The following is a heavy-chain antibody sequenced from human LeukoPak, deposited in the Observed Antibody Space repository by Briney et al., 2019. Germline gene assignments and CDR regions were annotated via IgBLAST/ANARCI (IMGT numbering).Heavy chain of an antibody. V-gene: IGHV4-39*01. J-gene: IGHJ4*02. CDR2: IYYSGST. CDR1: GGSISSSSYY. Sequence: SETLSLTCIVSGGSISSSSYYWGWIRQPPGKGLEWIGSIYYSGSTYYNPSLKSRVTISVDTSKNQFSLKLSSVTAADTAVYYCARHKNDYVWGSYRPTPYFDYWGQGTLVTVSS. D-gene: IGHD3-16*02. CDR3: ARHKNDYVWGSYRPTPYFDY.